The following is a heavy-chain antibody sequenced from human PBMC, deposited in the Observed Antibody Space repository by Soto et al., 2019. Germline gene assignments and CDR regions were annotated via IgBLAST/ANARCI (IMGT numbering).Heavy chain of an antibody. D-gene: IGHD6-19*01. CDR2: IIPMFGTG. J-gene: IGHJ5*02. Sequence: QVQLVQSGAAEKKPGSSVRVSCKASGDTSDSFSISWVRQAPGQGLEWMGGIIPMFGTGNYAQKFQGRLTITADETTGTSSMDLKSLRSEGTAVYFCSRENRDDNSGWYSSSDWFDPWGQGTLVTVSS. CDR1: GDTSDSFS. V-gene: IGHV1-69*01. CDR3: SRENRDDNSGWYSSSDWFDP.